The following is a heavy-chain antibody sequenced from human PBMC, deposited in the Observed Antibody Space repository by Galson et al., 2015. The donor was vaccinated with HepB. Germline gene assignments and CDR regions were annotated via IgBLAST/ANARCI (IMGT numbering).Heavy chain of an antibody. CDR1: GFTFSSYA. J-gene: IGHJ6*03. Sequence: SLRLSCAASGFTFSSYAMSWVRQAPGKGLEWVSAISGSGGSTYYADSVKGRFTISRDNSKNTLYLQMNSLRAEDTAVYYCAKGGSYTDYYYMDVWGKGTTVTVSS. CDR2: ISGSGGST. D-gene: IGHD1-26*01. V-gene: IGHV3-23*01. CDR3: AKGGSYTDYYYMDV.